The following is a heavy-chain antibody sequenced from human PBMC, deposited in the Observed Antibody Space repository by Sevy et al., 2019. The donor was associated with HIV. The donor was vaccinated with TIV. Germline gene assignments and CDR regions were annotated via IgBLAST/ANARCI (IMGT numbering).Heavy chain of an antibody. V-gene: IGHV3-23*01. Sequence: GGFLRLSCAASGFTFTNYAMNWVRQAPGKGLEWVSAISGSGGTTYYADSVQGRFTISRDKSKNTLYLQMNSLRAEETAVYYCAKVLARGVAVAGTAWGMDVWGQGTTVTVSS. D-gene: IGHD6-19*01. CDR1: GFTFTNYA. J-gene: IGHJ6*02. CDR2: ISGSGGTT. CDR3: AKVLARGVAVAGTAWGMDV.